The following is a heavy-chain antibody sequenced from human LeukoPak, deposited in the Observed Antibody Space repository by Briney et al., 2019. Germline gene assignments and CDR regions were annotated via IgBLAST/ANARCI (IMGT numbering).Heavy chain of an antibody. V-gene: IGHV4-39*01. CDR2: IYYSGST. Sequence: PSETLSLTCTVSGGSISSSSYYWGWIPQPPGKGLEWIGSIYYSGSTYYNPSLKSRVTISVDPSKNHSSLKLSSVTAADTAVYYCARHPKAVAVTFDYWGQGTLVTVSS. CDR1: GGSISSSSYY. D-gene: IGHD6-19*01. CDR3: ARHPKAVAVTFDY. J-gene: IGHJ4*02.